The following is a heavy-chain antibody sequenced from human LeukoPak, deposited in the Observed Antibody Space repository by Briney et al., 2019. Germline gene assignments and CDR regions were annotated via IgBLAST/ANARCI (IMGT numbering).Heavy chain of an antibody. J-gene: IGHJ4*02. D-gene: IGHD3-10*01. Sequence: ASVKVSCKASGYTFTVYYMHWVRQAPGQGLEWMGWINPNSGGTNYAQKFQGRVTMTRDTSISTAYMELSRLRSDDTAVYYCARGEGAYYYGSGSPGLDYWGQGTLVTVSS. CDR1: GYTFTVYY. V-gene: IGHV1-2*02. CDR3: ARGEGAYYYGSGSPGLDY. CDR2: INPNSGGT.